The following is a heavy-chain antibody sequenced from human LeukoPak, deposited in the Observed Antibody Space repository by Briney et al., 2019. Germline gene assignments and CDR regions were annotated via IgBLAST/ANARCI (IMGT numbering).Heavy chain of an antibody. Sequence: SETLSLTCTVSGGSISSYYWSWIRQPAGKGLEWIGRIYTSGSTNYNPSLKSRVTMSVDTSKNQFSLKLSSVTAADTAVYYCAASNSQNDAFDIWGQGTMVTVSS. D-gene: IGHD2/OR15-2a*01. CDR3: AASNSQNDAFDI. CDR1: GGSISSYY. V-gene: IGHV4-4*07. J-gene: IGHJ3*02. CDR2: IYTSGST.